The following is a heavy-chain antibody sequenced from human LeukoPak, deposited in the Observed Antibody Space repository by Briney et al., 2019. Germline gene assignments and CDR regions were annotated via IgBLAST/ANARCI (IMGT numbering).Heavy chain of an antibody. Sequence: GASVKVSCKASGYTFSSYGIYWVRQAPGQGLEWMAWISGYTGNTLYAQNLQGRVSVTTDTSTSTAFMELRSLRSDDTAVYYCARDVRTFGVVLDGFDVWGQGTMVTVSS. V-gene: IGHV1-18*01. CDR2: ISGYTGNT. CDR1: GYTFSSYG. CDR3: ARDVRTFGVVLDGFDV. J-gene: IGHJ3*01. D-gene: IGHD3-3*01.